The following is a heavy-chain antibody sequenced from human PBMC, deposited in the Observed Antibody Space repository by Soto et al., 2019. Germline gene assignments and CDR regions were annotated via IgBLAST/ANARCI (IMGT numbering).Heavy chain of an antibody. V-gene: IGHV1-46*02. D-gene: IGHD1-26*01. J-gene: IGHJ4*02. CDR2: IDPSGGDT. Sequence: QVQLVQSGAEVRKPGASVKVSCKASGYTFNRHYIQWVRQAHGQGLEWMGMIDPSGGDTNYAKKFQGRVTLTSDTSTSTVYMELSSLRSEDTAVYYCAKRRGVGLTRSSFDYWGPGTLVIVSS. CDR1: GYTFNRHY. CDR3: AKRRGVGLTRSSFDY.